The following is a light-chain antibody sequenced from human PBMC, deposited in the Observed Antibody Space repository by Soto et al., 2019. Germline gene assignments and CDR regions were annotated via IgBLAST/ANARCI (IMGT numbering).Light chain of an antibody. J-gene: IGKJ1*01. Sequence: EIVMTQSPATLSVSPGERATLSCGASQSVSNNLAWYQQKPGQAPRLLIYGASTRATGIPARFSGSRSGTEFTLTISSLQSEDFAVYYCQQYNNWRGTFGQGTKVEIK. V-gene: IGKV3-15*01. CDR3: QQYNNWRGT. CDR2: GAS. CDR1: QSVSNN.